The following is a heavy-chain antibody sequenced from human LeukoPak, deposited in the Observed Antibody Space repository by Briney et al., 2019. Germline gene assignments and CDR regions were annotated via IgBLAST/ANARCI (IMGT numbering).Heavy chain of an antibody. V-gene: IGHV1-2*02. Sequence: ASVKVSCKASGYTFTGYYMHWVRQAPGQGLEWMGWINPNSGGTNYAQKFQGRVTMTRDTSISTAYMELSRLRSDDTAVYYCATALAAAGTYYYYGMDVWGQGTTVTVSS. CDR1: GYTFTGYY. CDR2: INPNSGGT. CDR3: ATALAAAGTYYYYGMDV. D-gene: IGHD6-13*01. J-gene: IGHJ6*02.